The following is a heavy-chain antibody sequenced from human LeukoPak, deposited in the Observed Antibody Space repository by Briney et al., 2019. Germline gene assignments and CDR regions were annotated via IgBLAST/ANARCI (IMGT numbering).Heavy chain of an antibody. D-gene: IGHD3-3*01. CDR3: VAIFGVVTPKYYFDY. CDR2: INPSGGST. CDR1: GYTFTSYY. Sequence: APVKVSCKASGYTFTSYYMHWVRQAPGQGLEWMGIINPSGGSTSYAQKFQGRVTMTRDTSTSTVYMELSSLRSEDTAVYYCVAIFGVVTPKYYFDYWGQGTLVTVSS. V-gene: IGHV1-46*01. J-gene: IGHJ4*02.